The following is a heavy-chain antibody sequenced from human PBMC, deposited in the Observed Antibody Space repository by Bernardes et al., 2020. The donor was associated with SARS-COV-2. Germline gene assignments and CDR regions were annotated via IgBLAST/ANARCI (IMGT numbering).Heavy chain of an antibody. D-gene: IGHD4-17*01. Sequence: GASLKISCKGSGYSFTSYWIGWVRQMPGKGLEWMGIIYPGDSDTRYSPSFQGQVTISADKSISTAYLQWSSLKASDTAMYYCARLGDGDYPPFYYYYYGMDVWGQGTTVTVSS. CDR2: IYPGDSDT. J-gene: IGHJ6*02. V-gene: IGHV5-51*01. CDR1: GYSFTSYW. CDR3: ARLGDGDYPPFYYYYYGMDV.